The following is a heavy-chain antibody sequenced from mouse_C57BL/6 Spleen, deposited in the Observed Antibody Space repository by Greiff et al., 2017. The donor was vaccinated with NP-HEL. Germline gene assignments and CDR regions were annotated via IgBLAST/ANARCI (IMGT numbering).Heavy chain of an antibody. V-gene: IGHV5-17*01. J-gene: IGHJ3*01. Sequence: EVMLVESGGGLVKPGGSLKLSCAASGFTFSDYGMHWVRQAPEKGLEWVAYISSGSSTIYYADTVKGRFTISRDNAKNTLFLQMTSLRSEDTAMYYCARGDYDYGAWFAYWGQGTLVTVSA. CDR2: ISSGSSTI. CDR3: ARGDYDYGAWFAY. CDR1: GFTFSDYG. D-gene: IGHD2-4*01.